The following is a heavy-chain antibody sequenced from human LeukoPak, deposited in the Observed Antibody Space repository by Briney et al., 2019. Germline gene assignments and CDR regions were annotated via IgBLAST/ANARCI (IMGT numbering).Heavy chain of an antibody. CDR3: ARDTSFDYGDYNFLCFDY. J-gene: IGHJ4*02. Sequence: GGSLRLSCAASGIIITSYWMSWVRQTPGKGLEWVANIKQDGSEKNYVDSVKGRFTIFRDNARNSLYLQMNSLRAEDTAVYYCARDTSFDYGDYNFLCFDYWGQGALATVSS. D-gene: IGHD4-17*01. CDR2: IKQDGSEK. V-gene: IGHV3-7*01. CDR1: GIIITSYW.